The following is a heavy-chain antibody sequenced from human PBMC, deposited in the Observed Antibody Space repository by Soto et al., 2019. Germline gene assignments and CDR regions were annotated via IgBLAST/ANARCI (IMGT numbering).Heavy chain of an antibody. Sequence: GGSLRLSCAASGFTFSSYSMNWVRQAPGKGLEWVSSISSSSSYIYYADSVKGRFTISRDNAKNSLYLQMNSLRAEDTAVYYCARGRYDFWSGYYTGGYYYYGMDVWGQGTTVTVS. CDR1: GFTFSSYS. CDR3: ARGRYDFWSGYYTGGYYYYGMDV. V-gene: IGHV3-21*01. J-gene: IGHJ6*02. D-gene: IGHD3-3*01. CDR2: ISSSSSYI.